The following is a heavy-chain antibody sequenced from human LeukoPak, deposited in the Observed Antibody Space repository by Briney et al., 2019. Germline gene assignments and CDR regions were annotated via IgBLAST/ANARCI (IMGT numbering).Heavy chain of an antibody. J-gene: IGHJ4*02. CDR2: INHSGST. CDR1: GGSFSGYY. V-gene: IGHV4-34*01. D-gene: IGHD1-26*01. CDR3: ARERVVGATSPFDY. Sequence: SETLSLTCAVYGGSFSGYYWSWIRQPPGKGLEWIGEINHSGSTNYNPSLKSRVTTSADTSKNQVSLHLSSVTAADTAVYYCARERVVGATSPFDYWGQGTLLTVSS.